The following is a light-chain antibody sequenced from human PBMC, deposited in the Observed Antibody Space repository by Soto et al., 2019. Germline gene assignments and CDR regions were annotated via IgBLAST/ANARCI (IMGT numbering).Light chain of an antibody. V-gene: IGKV3-15*01. Sequence: EIVMTQSPATLSVSPGERATLSCRASQSVSSNLAWYQQKPGQAPRLLIYGASTRATGIPARFSGSGSGTDFTLTISSLQSEDFAFYSCQQYNNWPPITFGGGTKVEIK. CDR1: QSVSSN. CDR2: GAS. CDR3: QQYNNWPPIT. J-gene: IGKJ4*01.